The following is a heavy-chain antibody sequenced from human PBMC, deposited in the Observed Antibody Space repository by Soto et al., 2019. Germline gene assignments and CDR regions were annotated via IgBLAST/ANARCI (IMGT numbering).Heavy chain of an antibody. CDR3: AKDNYGDYASDVFQH. CDR1: GFTFSSYA. Sequence: GGSLRLSCAASGFTFSSYAMSWVRQAPGKGLEWVSAISGSGGSTYYADSVKGRFTISRDNSKNTLYLQMNSLRAEDTAVYYCAKDNYGDYASDVFQHWGQGTLVTVSS. CDR2: ISGSGGST. D-gene: IGHD4-17*01. V-gene: IGHV3-23*01. J-gene: IGHJ1*01.